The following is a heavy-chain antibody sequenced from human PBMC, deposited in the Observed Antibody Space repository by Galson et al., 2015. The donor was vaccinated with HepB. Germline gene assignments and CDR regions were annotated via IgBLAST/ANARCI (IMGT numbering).Heavy chain of an antibody. Sequence: SVKVSCKASGGTFSSYAISWVRQAPGQGLEWMGGIIPIFGTANYAQKFQGRVTITADESTSTAYMELSSLRSEDTAVYYCASRIVGATTDDYWGQGTLVTVSS. D-gene: IGHD1-26*01. CDR2: IIPIFGTA. CDR1: GGTFSSYA. CDR3: ASRIVGATTDDY. V-gene: IGHV1-69*13. J-gene: IGHJ4*02.